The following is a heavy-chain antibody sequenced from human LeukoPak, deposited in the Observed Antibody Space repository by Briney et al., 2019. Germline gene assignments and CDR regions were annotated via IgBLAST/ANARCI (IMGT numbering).Heavy chain of an antibody. CDR3: ARDVNLGVVVYSGPPDY. J-gene: IGHJ4*02. Sequence: GGSLRLSCAASGFTFDDYGMSWVRQAPGKGLEWVSGINWNGGSTGYADSVKGRFTISRDNAKNSLYLQMNSLRAEDTALYYCARDVNLGVVVYSGPPDYWGQGTLVTVSS. D-gene: IGHD3-3*01. V-gene: IGHV3-20*04. CDR1: GFTFDDYG. CDR2: INWNGGST.